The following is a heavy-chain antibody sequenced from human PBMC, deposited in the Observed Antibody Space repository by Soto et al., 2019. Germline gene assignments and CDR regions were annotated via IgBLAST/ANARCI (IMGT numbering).Heavy chain of an antibody. V-gene: IGHV4-59*01. CDR2: IYYSGST. CDR3: ARASHDYSGGWRNLHDP. D-gene: IGHD6-19*01. J-gene: IGHJ5*02. Sequence: KGLEWIGYIYYSGSTNYNPSLKSRVTISVDTSKNQFSLKLSSVTAADTAVYYCARASHDYSGGWRNLHDPWGQGTLVTV.